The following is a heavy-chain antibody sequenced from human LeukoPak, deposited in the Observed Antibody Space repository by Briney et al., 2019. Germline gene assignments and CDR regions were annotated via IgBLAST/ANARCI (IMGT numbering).Heavy chain of an antibody. CDR2: MNPNSGNT. V-gene: IGHV1-8*01. D-gene: IGHD3-10*01. CDR1: GYTFTSYD. CDR3: ARKRMVRDNWFDP. Sequence: ASVKVPCKASGYTFTSYDINWVRQATGQGLEWMGWMNPNSGNTGYAQKFQGRVTMTRNTSISTAYMELSSLRSEDTAVYYCARKRMVRDNWFDPWGQGTLVTVSS. J-gene: IGHJ5*02.